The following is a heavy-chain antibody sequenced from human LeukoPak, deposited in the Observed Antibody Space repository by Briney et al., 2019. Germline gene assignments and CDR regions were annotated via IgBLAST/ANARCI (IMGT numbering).Heavy chain of an antibody. Sequence: VSVKVSCKASGYTFTSYYMHRVRQAPGQGLEWMGIINPSGGSTSYAQKFQGRVTMTRDTSTSTVYMELSSLRSEDTAVYYCARDGDYSSSWHYYYYYMDVWGKGTTVTVSS. CDR1: GYTFTSYY. CDR3: ARDGDYSSSWHYYYYYMDV. CDR2: INPSGGST. D-gene: IGHD6-13*01. J-gene: IGHJ6*03. V-gene: IGHV1-46*03.